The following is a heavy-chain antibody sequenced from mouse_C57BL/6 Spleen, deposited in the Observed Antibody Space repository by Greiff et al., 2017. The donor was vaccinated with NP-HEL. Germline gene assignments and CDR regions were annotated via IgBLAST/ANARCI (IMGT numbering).Heavy chain of an antibody. V-gene: IGHV1-81*01. D-gene: IGHD1-1*01. Sequence: QVQLQQSGAELARPGASVKLSCKASGYTFTSYGISWVKQRTGQGLEWIGEIYPRSGNTYYNEKFKGKATLTADKSSSTAYMELRSLTSEDSAVYFCAREKVTTVVAPYYFDYWGQGTTLTVSS. CDR1: GYTFTSYG. CDR2: IYPRSGNT. CDR3: AREKVTTVVAPYYFDY. J-gene: IGHJ2*01.